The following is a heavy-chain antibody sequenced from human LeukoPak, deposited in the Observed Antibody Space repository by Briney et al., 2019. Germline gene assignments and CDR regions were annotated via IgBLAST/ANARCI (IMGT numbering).Heavy chain of an antibody. CDR3: VRDLGVGGSWPLDF. V-gene: IGHV4-39*07. CDR2: ISYTGSS. D-gene: IGHD2-15*01. J-gene: IGHJ4*02. Sequence: SETLSLTCVVSGASVSTTSCLWGWVRQTPGKGLEWIGSISYTGSSYYNPSLNSRVTMSPDPAKNHFSLRMTSLTAADTAVYYCVRDLGVGGSWPLDFWGPGTVVIVSS. CDR1: GASVSTTSCL.